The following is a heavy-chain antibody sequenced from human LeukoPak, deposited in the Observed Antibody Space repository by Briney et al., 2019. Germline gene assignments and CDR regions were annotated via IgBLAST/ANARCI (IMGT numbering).Heavy chain of an antibody. CDR1: EHTFTNYY. CDR2: INPTGGST. CDR3: ARVFDSSGFPYYFDY. V-gene: IGHV1-46*01. D-gene: IGHD3-22*01. Sequence: ASVKVSCKASEHTFTNYYIHWVRQAPGQGLEWMGIINPTGGSTSYPQRFQGRVTMTRDTSISTAYMELSRLRSDDTAVYYCARVFDSSGFPYYFDYWGQGTLVTVSS. J-gene: IGHJ4*02.